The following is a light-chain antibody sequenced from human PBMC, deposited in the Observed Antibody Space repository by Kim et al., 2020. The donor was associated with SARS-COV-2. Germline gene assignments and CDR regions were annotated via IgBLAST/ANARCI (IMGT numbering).Light chain of an antibody. CDR1: KLGQKY. CDR3: QAWDSSTAV. V-gene: IGLV3-1*01. CDR2: QDV. Sequence: SYELTQPPSVSVSSGQTASISCSGDKLGQKYACWYQQKPGQSPVLVIYQDVKRPSGIPERFSGSNSGNTATLTISGTQAVDEGDYYCQAWDSSTAVFGGG. J-gene: IGLJ3*02.